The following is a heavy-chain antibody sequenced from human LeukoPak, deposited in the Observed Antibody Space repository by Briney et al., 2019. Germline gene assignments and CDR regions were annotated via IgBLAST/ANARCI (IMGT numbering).Heavy chain of an antibody. CDR1: GFTFSSYA. CDR3: ARVYSSSSGKNVFDI. D-gene: IGHD6-6*01. J-gene: IGHJ3*02. V-gene: IGHV3-30-3*01. CDR2: ISYDGSNK. Sequence: GGSLRLSCAASGFTFSSYAMHWVRQAPGKGLEWVAVISYDGSNKYYADSVKGRSTISRDNAKNSLCLQVNSLRAEDTAVYYCARVYSSSSGKNVFDIWGQGTMVIVSS.